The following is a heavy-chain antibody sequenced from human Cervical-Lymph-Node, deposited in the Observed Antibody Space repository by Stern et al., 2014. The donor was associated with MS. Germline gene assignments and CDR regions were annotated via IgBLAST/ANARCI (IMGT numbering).Heavy chain of an antibody. CDR2: VVPLYGTS. CDR3: AAFAFSF. J-gene: IGHJ4*02. V-gene: IGHV1-69*18. CDR1: GGTFKKYA. D-gene: IGHD2/OR15-2a*01. Sequence: QVQLVQSGAEVNKPGSSVKVSCKASGGTFKKYAFSWVRQAPGQGLEWMGMVVPLYGTSNYTQDFQGRVTITADESTSTAYMELTSLRSEDTAVYYCAAFAFSFWGQGTVVTVSS.